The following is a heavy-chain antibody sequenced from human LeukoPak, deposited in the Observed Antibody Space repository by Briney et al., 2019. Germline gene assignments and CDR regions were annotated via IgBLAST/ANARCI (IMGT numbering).Heavy chain of an antibody. Sequence: GASVKVSCKASGYTFTSYAMSWVRQAPGKGLEWVSAISGSGGSTYYADSVKGRFTISRDNSKNTLYLQMNSLRAEDTAVYYCAKVLVGRGGYFQHWGQGTLVTVSS. CDR2: ISGSGGST. V-gene: IGHV3-23*01. CDR3: AKVLVGRGGYFQH. J-gene: IGHJ1*01. D-gene: IGHD6-6*01. CDR1: GYTFTSYA.